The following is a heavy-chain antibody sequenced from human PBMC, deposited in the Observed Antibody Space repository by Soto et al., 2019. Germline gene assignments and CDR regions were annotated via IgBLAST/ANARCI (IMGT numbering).Heavy chain of an antibody. CDR3: ARGGDPDY. V-gene: IGHV3-74*01. CDR1: GFTFNYYW. CDR2: LQTDGSHP. J-gene: IGHJ4*02. Sequence: EVQLVESGGGLVQPGGSLRLSCVASGFTFNYYWMHWVRQAPGEGLMWVSRLQTDGSHPDYAYSVKGRFTISRDNAKKTLYLQMNNRRAEDTAVYYCARGGDPDYWGQGTLVTVSS. D-gene: IGHD2-21*02.